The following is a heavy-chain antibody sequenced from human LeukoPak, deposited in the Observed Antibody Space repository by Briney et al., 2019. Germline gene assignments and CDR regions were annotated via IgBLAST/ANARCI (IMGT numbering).Heavy chain of an antibody. CDR2: IYTSGST. CDR3: ARDRPYSVFFPASFGREV. CDR1: GGSISSYY. D-gene: IGHD3-3*01. J-gene: IGHJ6*03. V-gene: IGHV4-4*07. Sequence: SETLSLTCTVSGGSISSYYWSWIRQPAGKGLEWIGRIYTSGSTNYNPSLKSRVTMSVDTSKNQFSLKLSSVPAADTAVYYCARDRPYSVFFPASFGREVWGKGPRVPVPS.